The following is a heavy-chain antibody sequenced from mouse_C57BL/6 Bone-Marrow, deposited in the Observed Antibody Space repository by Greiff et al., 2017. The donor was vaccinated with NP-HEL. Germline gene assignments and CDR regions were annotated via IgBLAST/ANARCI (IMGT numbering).Heavy chain of an antibody. CDR2: IRSKSNNYAT. D-gene: IGHD2-4*01. Sequence: EVKLVESGGGLVQPKGSLKLSCAASGFSFNTYAMNWVRQAPGKGLEWVARIRSKSNNYATYYADSVKDRFTISRDDSESMLYLQMNNLNTEDTAMYYCVSIYDYGAMDYWGQGTSVTVSS. J-gene: IGHJ4*01. V-gene: IGHV10-1*01. CDR1: GFSFNTYA. CDR3: VSIYDYGAMDY.